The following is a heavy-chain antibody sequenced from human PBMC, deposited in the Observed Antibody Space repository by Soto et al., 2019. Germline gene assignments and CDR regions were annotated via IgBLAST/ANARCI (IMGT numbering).Heavy chain of an antibody. CDR1: GYSFATYW. Sequence: GESLKISCCGFGYSFATYWIGLVLQMPGKGLEWMGIIFPADSDTRYSPSFQGQVTISADKSISTAYLQWSSLKASDTAMYYCARGYLGGAAAESHAFDIWGQGTMVTVSS. J-gene: IGHJ3*02. V-gene: IGHV5-51*01. D-gene: IGHD6-13*01. CDR3: ARGYLGGAAAESHAFDI. CDR2: IFPADSDT.